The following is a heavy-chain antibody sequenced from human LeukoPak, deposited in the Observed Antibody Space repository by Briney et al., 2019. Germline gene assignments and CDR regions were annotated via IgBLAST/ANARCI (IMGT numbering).Heavy chain of an antibody. D-gene: IGHD2-15*01. Sequence: ASVKVSCKASGYTFTGYYMHWVRQAPGQGLERMGWINPNSGGTNYAQKFQGRVTMTRDTSISTAYMELSRLRSDDTAVYYCTFLGGGSFYPGYWGQGTLVTVSS. CDR2: INPNSGGT. J-gene: IGHJ4*02. V-gene: IGHV1-2*02. CDR3: TFLGGGSFYPGY. CDR1: GYTFTGYY.